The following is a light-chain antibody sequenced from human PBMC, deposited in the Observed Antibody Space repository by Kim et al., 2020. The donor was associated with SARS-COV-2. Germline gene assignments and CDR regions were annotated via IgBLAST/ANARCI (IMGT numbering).Light chain of an antibody. Sequence: ASVGDSVTLTCRASQDIGDFVAWFQQRPGKAPKSLIYAASTLQGGVPSKFSGSGSGTDFTLTISSLQPEDFATYYCQYYGTYPYIFGQGTKLEI. V-gene: IGKV1-16*02. CDR1: QDIGDF. CDR3: QYYGTYPYI. J-gene: IGKJ2*01. CDR2: AAS.